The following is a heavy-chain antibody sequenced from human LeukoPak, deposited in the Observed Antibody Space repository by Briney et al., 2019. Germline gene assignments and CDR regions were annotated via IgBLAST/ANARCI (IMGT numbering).Heavy chain of an antibody. D-gene: IGHD4-17*01. J-gene: IGHJ4*02. CDR3: ASGTFTVLYFDY. V-gene: IGHV4-39*07. Sequence: SETLSLTCTVSGDSISSSSYYWGWIRQPPGKGLEWIGTIYYSGSTYYNPSLKSGVTISVDTSKNQFSLKLSSVTAADTAVYYCASGTFTVLYFDYWGQGALVTISS. CDR2: IYYSGST. CDR1: GDSISSSSYY.